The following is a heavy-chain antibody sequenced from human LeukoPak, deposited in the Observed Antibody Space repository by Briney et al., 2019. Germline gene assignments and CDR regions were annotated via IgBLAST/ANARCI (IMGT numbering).Heavy chain of an antibody. CDR1: GFTFDDYA. V-gene: IGHV3-74*01. J-gene: IGHJ4*02. D-gene: IGHD3-10*01. CDR2: INSDGSST. CDR3: ARGGSAYDY. Sequence: GRSLRLSCAASGFTFDDYAMHWVRQAPGKGLVWVSRINSDGSSTSYADSVKGRFTISRDNAKNTLYLQMNSLRAEDTAVYYCARGGSAYDYRGQGTLVTVSS.